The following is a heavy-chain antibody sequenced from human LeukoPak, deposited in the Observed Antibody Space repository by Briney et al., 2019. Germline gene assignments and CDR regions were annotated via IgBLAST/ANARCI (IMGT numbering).Heavy chain of an antibody. CDR3: ARGEKWYPHY. J-gene: IGHJ4*02. D-gene: IGHD2-2*01. V-gene: IGHV1-2*02. CDR1: GYIFTGYY. Sequence: ASVKVSCKASGYIFTGYYIHWVRQAPGQGLEWMGWINPNSGDTNYAQKFQGRVTMTRDTSISTAYVDLSSLRSDDTAVYYCARGEKWYPHYWGQGTLVTVSS. CDR2: INPNSGDT.